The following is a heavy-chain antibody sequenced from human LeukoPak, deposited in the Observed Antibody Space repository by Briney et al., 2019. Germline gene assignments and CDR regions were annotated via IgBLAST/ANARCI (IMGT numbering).Heavy chain of an antibody. V-gene: IGHV4-59*12. CDR1: GGSISSYY. Sequence: SETLSLTCTVSGGSISSYYWSWLRQPPGKGLEWIGYIYYSGSTNYNPSLKSRVTISVDTSKNQFSLKLSSVTAADTAVHYCARAKLELPQAKNWFDPWGQGTLVTVSS. CDR2: IYYSGST. CDR3: ARAKLELPQAKNWFDP. J-gene: IGHJ5*02. D-gene: IGHD1-7*01.